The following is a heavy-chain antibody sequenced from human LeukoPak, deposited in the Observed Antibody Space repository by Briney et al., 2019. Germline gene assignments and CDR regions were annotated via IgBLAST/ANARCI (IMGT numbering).Heavy chain of an antibody. CDR1: GGSISSSSYY. CDR2: IYYSGST. V-gene: IGHV4-39*07. CDR3: AREPRPIQLWLRAQWWFDP. J-gene: IGHJ5*02. D-gene: IGHD5-18*01. Sequence: SETLSLTCTVSGGSISSSSYYWGWIRQPPGKGLEWIGSIYYSGSTYYNPSLKSRVTISVDTSKNQFSLKLSSVTAADTAVYYCAREPRPIQLWLRAQWWFDPWGQGTLVTVSS.